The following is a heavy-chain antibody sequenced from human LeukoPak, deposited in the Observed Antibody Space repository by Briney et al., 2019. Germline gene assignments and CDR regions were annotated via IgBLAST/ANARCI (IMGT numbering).Heavy chain of an antibody. Sequence: GGSLRLSCAASGFTFSNYNMNWVRQAPGEGLEWGSVTYSGGTTYYADSVKCRFTISRDNSKNTLYLQMNSLRAEDTAVYYCARVNTYGYFIDYWGQGTLVTVSS. CDR2: TYSGGTT. CDR1: GFTFSNYN. V-gene: IGHV3-53*01. J-gene: IGHJ4*02. CDR3: ARVNTYGYFIDY. D-gene: IGHD5-18*01.